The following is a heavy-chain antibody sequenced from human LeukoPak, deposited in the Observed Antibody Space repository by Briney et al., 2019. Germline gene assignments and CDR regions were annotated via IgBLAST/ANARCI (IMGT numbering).Heavy chain of an antibody. V-gene: IGHV1-2*02. J-gene: IGHJ5*02. CDR1: GYTFTGYY. CDR3: ARAGPYCSSTSCLIGWFDP. D-gene: IGHD2-2*01. Sequence: GASVKVSCKASGYTFTGYYMHWARQAPGQGLEWMGWINPNSGGTNYAQKFQGRATMTRDTSISTAYMELSRLRSDDTAVYYCARAGPYCSSTSCLIGWFDPWGQGTLVTVSS. CDR2: INPNSGGT.